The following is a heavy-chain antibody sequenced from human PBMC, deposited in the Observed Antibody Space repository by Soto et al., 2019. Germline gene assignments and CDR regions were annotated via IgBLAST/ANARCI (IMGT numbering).Heavy chain of an antibody. V-gene: IGHV1-46*01. CDR3: VRDVAAADY. Sequence: QVHLVQSGAEVKKPGASVKVSCKASGYIFINYYIHWVRQAPGQGLEWIGIIDPNGGSTNYAQKFRGRVTMARDTSTSTVYMDLSRLRSDDRAVYCCVRDVAAADYWGQGTLVTVSS. D-gene: IGHD6-13*01. CDR2: IDPNGGST. CDR1: GYIFINYY. J-gene: IGHJ4*02.